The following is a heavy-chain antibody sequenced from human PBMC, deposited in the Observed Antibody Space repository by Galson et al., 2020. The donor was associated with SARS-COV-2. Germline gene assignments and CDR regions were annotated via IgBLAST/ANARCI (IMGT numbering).Heavy chain of an antibody. D-gene: IGHD3-22*01. CDR1: AYSVSTTNY. V-gene: IGHV4-38-2*02. CDR2: GYPSGTT. CDR3: ARQGVNMIVLVTVPVWYFDL. J-gene: IGHJ2*01. Sequence: TETLSLTCTVSAYSVSTTNYWGWVRQPPGRGLEWTGSGYPSGTTYYNPSLKSRVTISVDTTKNQFSLRLDSVTAADTALYYCARQGVNMIVLVTVPVWYFDLWGRGTVVTVSS.